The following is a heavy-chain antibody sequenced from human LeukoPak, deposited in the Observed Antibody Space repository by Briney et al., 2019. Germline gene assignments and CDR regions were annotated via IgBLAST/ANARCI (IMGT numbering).Heavy chain of an antibody. V-gene: IGHV3-23*01. CDR3: AKDLPRTEYCSSTSCYGGWDY. Sequence: GGSLRLSCAASGFTFSSYAMSWVRQAPGKGLEWVSAISGSGGSTYYADSVKGRFTISRDNSKNTLYLQMNSLRAEDTAVYYCAKDLPRTEYCSSTSCYGGWDYWGQGTLVTVSS. J-gene: IGHJ4*02. D-gene: IGHD2-2*01. CDR2: ISGSGGST. CDR1: GFTFSSYA.